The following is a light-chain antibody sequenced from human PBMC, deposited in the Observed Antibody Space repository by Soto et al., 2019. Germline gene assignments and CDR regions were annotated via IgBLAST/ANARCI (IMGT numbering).Light chain of an antibody. CDR1: GSNVGASYD. Sequence: QSVLTQPPSVSGAPGQTITMSCTGSGSNVGASYDVHLYQVLPGAGPRLLIYKNNNRPSGVPDRFSGSKSGTSASLAITGLRAEDEADYYCQSYDNILSGPLFGGGTKLTVL. J-gene: IGLJ3*02. CDR3: QSYDNILSGPL. V-gene: IGLV1-40*01. CDR2: KNN.